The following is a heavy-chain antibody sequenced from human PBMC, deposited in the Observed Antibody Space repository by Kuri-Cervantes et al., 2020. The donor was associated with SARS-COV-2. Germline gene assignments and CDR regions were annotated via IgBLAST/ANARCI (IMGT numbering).Heavy chain of an antibody. Sequence: SETLSLTRTVSGYSISSGYYWGWIRQPPGKGLEWIGSIYHSGSTYYNPSLKSRVTISVDTSKNQFSLKLSSVTAADTAVYYCARAAGDQGEYYYYYYYMDVWGKGTTVTVSS. D-gene: IGHD7-27*01. CDR2: IYHSGST. J-gene: IGHJ6*03. CDR1: GYSISSGYY. V-gene: IGHV4-38-2*02. CDR3: ARAAGDQGEYYYYYYYMDV.